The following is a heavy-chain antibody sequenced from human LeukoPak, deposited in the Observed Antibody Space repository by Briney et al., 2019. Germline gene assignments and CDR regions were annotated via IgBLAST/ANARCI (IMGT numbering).Heavy chain of an antibody. J-gene: IGHJ4*02. D-gene: IGHD3-10*01. V-gene: IGHV3-23*01. CDR3: AKDHAITMVRGVIDY. Sequence: GGSLRLSCAASGFRFSSYAMSWVRQAPGKGLEWVSAISGSGGSTYYADSVKGRFTISRDNSKNTLYLQMNSLRAEDTAVYYCAKDHAITMVRGVIDYWGQGTLVTVSS. CDR1: GFRFSSYA. CDR2: ISGSGGST.